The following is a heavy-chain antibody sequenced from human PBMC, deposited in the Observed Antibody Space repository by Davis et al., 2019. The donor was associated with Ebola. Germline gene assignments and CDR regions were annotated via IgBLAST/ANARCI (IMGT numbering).Heavy chain of an antibody. CDR1: GYTFTGYY. CDR2: INPNSGGT. CDR3: ARGSYSGSYYEGLGY. J-gene: IGHJ4*02. V-gene: IGHV1-2*04. Sequence: AASVTVPCKASGYTFTGYYMHWVRPAPGQGLEWMGWINPNSGGTNYAQKFQGWVTMTRDTSISTAYMELSRLRSDDTAVYYCARGSYSGSYYEGLGYWGQGTLVTVSS. D-gene: IGHD1-26*01.